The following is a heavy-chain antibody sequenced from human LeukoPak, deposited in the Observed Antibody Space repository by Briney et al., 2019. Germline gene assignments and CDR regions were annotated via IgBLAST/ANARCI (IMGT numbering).Heavy chain of an antibody. D-gene: IGHD2-2*01. J-gene: IGHJ4*02. CDR1: GESVSGYY. CDR2: INHSGST. V-gene: IGHV4-34*01. CDR3: ARRLGGYCSSASCSHVDY. Sequence: PSETLSLTCAVYGESVSGYYWIWMRQPPGKGLEWIGEINHSGSTNYNPSLKSRVTISVDTSKNQFSLKLSSVTAADTAMYFCARRLGGYCSSASCSHVDYWGQGTLVTVSS.